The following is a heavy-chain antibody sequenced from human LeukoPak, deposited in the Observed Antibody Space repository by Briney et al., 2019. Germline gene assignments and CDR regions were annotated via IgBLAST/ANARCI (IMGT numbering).Heavy chain of an antibody. CDR1: GFTFDDYA. CDR2: ISWNSGSI. V-gene: IGHV3-9*01. CDR3: ARVPAVKKAFDI. D-gene: IGHD2-15*01. Sequence: GGSLRLSCAASGFTFDDYAMPWVRQAPGKGLEWVSGISWNSGSIGYADSVKGRFTISRDNAKNTLYLQMNSLRAEDTAVYYCARVPAVKKAFDIWGQGTMVTVSS. J-gene: IGHJ3*02.